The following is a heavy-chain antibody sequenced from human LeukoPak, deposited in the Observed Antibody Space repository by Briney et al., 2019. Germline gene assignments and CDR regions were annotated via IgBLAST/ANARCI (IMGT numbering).Heavy chain of an antibody. CDR2: INPSGGST. CDR3: ARVRFGDPFDY. Sequence: ASVKVSCKASGYTFTSYCMHWVRQAPGQGLEWTGIINPSGGSTSYAQKFQGRVTMTRDTSTSTVYMELSSLRSEDTAVYYCARVRFGDPFDYWGQGTLVTVSS. CDR1: GYTFTSYC. D-gene: IGHD3-10*01. V-gene: IGHV1-46*01. J-gene: IGHJ4*02.